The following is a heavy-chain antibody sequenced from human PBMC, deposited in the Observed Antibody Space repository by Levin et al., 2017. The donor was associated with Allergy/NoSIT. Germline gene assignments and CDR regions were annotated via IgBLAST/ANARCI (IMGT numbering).Heavy chain of an antibody. J-gene: IGHJ4*02. D-gene: IGHD3-9*01. V-gene: IGHV4-31*03. CDR1: GGSISSGGYY. Sequence: SETLSLTCTVSGGSISSGGYYWSWIRQHPGKGLEWIGYIYYSGSTYYNPSLKSRVTISVDTSKNQFSLKLSSVTAADTAVYYCARTTSENHDILTGYYLGFDYWGQGTLVTVSS. CDR2: IYYSGST. CDR3: ARTTSENHDILTGYYLGFDY.